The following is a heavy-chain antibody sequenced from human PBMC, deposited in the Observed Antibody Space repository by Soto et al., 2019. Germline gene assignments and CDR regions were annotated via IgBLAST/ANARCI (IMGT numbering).Heavy chain of an antibody. CDR2: ISSSSSTI. V-gene: IGHV3-48*01. CDR1: GFTFSSYS. Sequence: GGSLRLSCAASGFTFSSYSMNWVRQAPGKGLEWVSYISSSSSTIYYADSVKGRFTISRDNAKNSLYLQMNSLRAEDTAVYYCARVGVRGSSVTLKNYYYYYMDVWGKGTTVTVSS. J-gene: IGHJ6*03. D-gene: IGHD6-13*01. CDR3: ARVGVRGSSVTLKNYYYYYMDV.